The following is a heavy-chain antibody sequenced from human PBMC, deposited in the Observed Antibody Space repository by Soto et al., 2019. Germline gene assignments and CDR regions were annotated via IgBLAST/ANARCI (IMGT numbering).Heavy chain of an antibody. J-gene: IGHJ4*02. CDR2: IFGDDDE. Sequence: QITLKESGPTLIKPTQTLTLTCTFSGFSLNTRGVGVGWIRQPPGKALEWLALIFGDDDERYSPSLKNRLSITKDTSKNQVVLMMTNVDPVDTATYYCAHRLRFKSAVAGVYDSWGQGALVTVSS. CDR1: GFSLNTRGVG. D-gene: IGHD6-25*01. CDR3: AHRLRFKSAVAGVYDS. V-gene: IGHV2-5*02.